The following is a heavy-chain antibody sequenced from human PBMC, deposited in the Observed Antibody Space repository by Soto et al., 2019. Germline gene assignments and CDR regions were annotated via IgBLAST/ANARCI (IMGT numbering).Heavy chain of an antibody. CDR1: GFPFNTYA. D-gene: IGHD5-12*01. CDR3: LKVLSSRWSGYDGHFDY. V-gene: IGHV3-64D*06. Sequence: GGSLRLSXSASGFPFNTYAMHWIRQAPGKGLDDVSAISSSGFATYYADSVKGRFTISRDNSKNTMYLQMSDLRHEDTAVYYCLKVLSSRWSGYDGHFDYWGQGTLVTVS. CDR2: ISSSGFAT. J-gene: IGHJ4*02.